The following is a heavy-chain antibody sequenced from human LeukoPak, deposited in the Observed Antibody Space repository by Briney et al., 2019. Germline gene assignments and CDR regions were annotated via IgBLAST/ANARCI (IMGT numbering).Heavy chain of an antibody. D-gene: IGHD1-26*01. CDR2: ISSSSSTI. CDR3: ARDPSGSYYAIDY. Sequence: GGSLRLSCAASGFTFSSYAMSWVRQAPGKGLEWVSYISSSSSTIYYADSVKGRFTISRDNAKNSLYLQMNSLRAEDTAVYYCARDPSGSYYAIDYWGQGTLVTVSS. CDR1: GFTFSSYA. J-gene: IGHJ4*02. V-gene: IGHV3-48*01.